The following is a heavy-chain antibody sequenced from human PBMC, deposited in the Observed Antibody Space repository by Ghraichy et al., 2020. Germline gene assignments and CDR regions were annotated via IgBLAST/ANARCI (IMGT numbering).Heavy chain of an antibody. Sequence: GGSLRLSCAASGLTFGAYWMHWVRQTPGKGLVWMSRISPDGRSTFYADSVKGRFIVSRDNAQNTLYLQMNSLGGEDTALYYCATNTRGSNYGHFDYWGQGVLVTVSS. V-gene: IGHV3-74*01. J-gene: IGHJ4*02. CDR2: ISPDGRST. D-gene: IGHD5-18*01. CDR3: ATNTRGSNYGHFDY. CDR1: GLTFGAYW.